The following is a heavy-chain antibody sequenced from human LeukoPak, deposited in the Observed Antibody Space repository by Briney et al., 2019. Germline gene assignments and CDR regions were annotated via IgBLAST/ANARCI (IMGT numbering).Heavy chain of an antibody. V-gene: IGHV1-69*10. Sequence: SVNVSFKASGGTFSSYAISWVRQAPGQGLEWMGRIIPIFGIANYAQKFQGRVTITADKSTSTAYMELSSLRSEDTAVYYCARETYYDSSGSQASRYFDYWGQGTLVTVSS. CDR2: IIPIFGIA. CDR1: GGTFSSYA. CDR3: ARETYYDSSGSQASRYFDY. J-gene: IGHJ4*02. D-gene: IGHD3-22*01.